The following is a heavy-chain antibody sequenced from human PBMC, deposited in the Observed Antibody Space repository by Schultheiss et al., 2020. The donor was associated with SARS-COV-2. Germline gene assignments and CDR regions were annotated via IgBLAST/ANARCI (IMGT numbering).Heavy chain of an antibody. CDR1: GGSVSSGYY. CDR3: ARGMVYYYYGMDV. V-gene: IGHV4-38-2*02. J-gene: IGHJ6*02. CDR2: IYHSGST. D-gene: IGHD3-10*01. Sequence: SETLSLTCTVSGGSVSSGYYWGWIRQPPGKGLEWIGSIYHSGSTYYNPSLKSRVTISVDTSKNQFSLKLSSVTAADTAVYYCARGMVYYYYGMDVWGQGTTVTVSS.